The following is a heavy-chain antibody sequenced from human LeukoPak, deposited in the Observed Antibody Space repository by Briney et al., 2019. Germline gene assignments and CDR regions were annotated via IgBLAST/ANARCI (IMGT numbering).Heavy chain of an antibody. J-gene: IGHJ5*02. Sequence: SVKVSCKASGYTFTSYYMHWVRQAPGQGLEWMGGIIPIFGTANYAQKFQGRVTITADKSTSTAYMELSSLRSEDTAVYYCARGGEPSGWYPTWGQGTLVTVSS. CDR2: IIPIFGTA. D-gene: IGHD6-19*01. CDR1: GYTFTSYY. V-gene: IGHV1-69*06. CDR3: ARGGEPSGWYPT.